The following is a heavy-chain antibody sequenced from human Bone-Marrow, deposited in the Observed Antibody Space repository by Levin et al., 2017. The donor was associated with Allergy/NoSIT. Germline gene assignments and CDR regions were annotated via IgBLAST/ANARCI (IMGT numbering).Heavy chain of an antibody. V-gene: IGHV3-74*01. CDR2: INSDGSNT. CDR1: GFTFSNYW. J-gene: IGHJ4*02. D-gene: IGHD2-2*01. Sequence: GGSLRLSCAASGFTFSNYWMHWVRQAPGKGLVWVSHINSDGSNTNYADSVKGRFTISRDNAKNTLYLQMNRLRDEETAVYYCARGGCSSTSCLDNWGQGTLVTVSA. CDR3: ARGGCSSTSCLDN.